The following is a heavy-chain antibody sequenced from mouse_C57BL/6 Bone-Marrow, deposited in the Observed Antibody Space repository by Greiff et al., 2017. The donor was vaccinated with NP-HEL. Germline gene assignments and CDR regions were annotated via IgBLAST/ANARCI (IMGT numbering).Heavy chain of an antibody. CDR2: IWSGGST. Sequence: VQRVESGPGLVQPSQSLSITCTVSGFSLTSYGVHWVRQSPGKGLEWLGVIWSGGSTDYNAAFISRLSISKDNSKSQVFFKMNSLQADDTAIYYCASPSNYLYYYAMDYWGQGTSVTVSS. CDR1: GFSLTSYG. V-gene: IGHV2-2*01. D-gene: IGHD2-5*01. J-gene: IGHJ4*01. CDR3: ASPSNYLYYYAMDY.